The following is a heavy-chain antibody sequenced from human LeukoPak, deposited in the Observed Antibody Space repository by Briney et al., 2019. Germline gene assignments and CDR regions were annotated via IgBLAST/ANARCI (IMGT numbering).Heavy chain of an antibody. D-gene: IGHD6-13*01. CDR3: AKDIRIAAAGTLDY. V-gene: IGHV3-11*01. CDR2: ISSRGTTI. Sequence: GGSLRLSCAASGFTFSDRYMSWLRQAPGKGLEWLSYISSRGTTILYADSVKGRFTISRDNAKNSLYLQMNSLRAEDTALYYCAKDIRIAAAGTLDYWGQGTLVTVSS. CDR1: GFTFSDRY. J-gene: IGHJ4*02.